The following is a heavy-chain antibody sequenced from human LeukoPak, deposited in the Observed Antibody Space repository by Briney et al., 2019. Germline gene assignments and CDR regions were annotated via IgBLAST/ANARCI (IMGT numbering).Heavy chain of an antibody. V-gene: IGHV3-21*01. J-gene: IGHJ4*02. Sequence: SMKGRFTISRDNAKNSLYLQMNSLGAEDTAVYYCARLGIAVAGSGFRRGPEWIDYWGQGTLVTVSS. CDR3: ARLGIAVAGSGFRRGPEWIDY. D-gene: IGHD6-19*01.